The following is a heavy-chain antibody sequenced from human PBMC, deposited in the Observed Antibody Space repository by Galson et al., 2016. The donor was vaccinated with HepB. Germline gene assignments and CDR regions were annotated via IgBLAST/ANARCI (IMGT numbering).Heavy chain of an antibody. J-gene: IGHJ6*02. CDR3: ARGGPPRPTVTHHYYYYYYPMDV. D-gene: IGHD4-17*01. CDR1: GASLSTRTSY. V-gene: IGHV4-39*01. Sequence: SETLSLTCTVPGASLSTRTSYWGWIRQSPGKGLEWIGVVYYSGNTYYNPSLKSRISMSVDTSKNQFSLKVSSVTAADTAVYYCARGGPPRPTVTHHYYYYYYPMDVWGQGTTVTVSS. CDR2: VYYSGNT.